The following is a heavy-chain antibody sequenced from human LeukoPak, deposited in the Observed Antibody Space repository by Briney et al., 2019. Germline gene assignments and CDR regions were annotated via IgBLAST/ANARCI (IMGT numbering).Heavy chain of an antibody. D-gene: IGHD1-26*01. V-gene: IGHV3-64*01. CDR2: ISSNGGST. CDR3: ARGQVGAINDAFDI. Sequence: GGSLRLSCAASGFTFSSYAMHWVRQAPGKGLEYVSGISSNGGSTYYANSVKGRFTISRDNSKNTLYLQMGSVRAEDMAVYYCARGQVGAINDAFDIWGQGTMVTVSS. CDR1: GFTFSSYA. J-gene: IGHJ3*02.